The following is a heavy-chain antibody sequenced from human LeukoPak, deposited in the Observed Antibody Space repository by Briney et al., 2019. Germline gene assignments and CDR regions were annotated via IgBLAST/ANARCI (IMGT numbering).Heavy chain of an antibody. V-gene: IGHV3-64*01. CDR1: GFTFSSYA. Sequence: GGSLRLSCAASGFTFSSYAMHWVRQAPGKGLEYVSAISSNGGSTYYANSVKGRFTISRDNSTNSLYLQKGSLRAEDMAVYYCARGYCSSTSCSSREDFDYWGQGTLVTVSS. CDR2: ISSNGGST. D-gene: IGHD2-2*01. J-gene: IGHJ4*02. CDR3: ARGYCSSTSCSSREDFDY.